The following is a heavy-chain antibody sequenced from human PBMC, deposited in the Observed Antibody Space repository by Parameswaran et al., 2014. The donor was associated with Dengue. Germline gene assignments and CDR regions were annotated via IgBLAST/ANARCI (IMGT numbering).Heavy chain of an antibody. Sequence: VRQMPGKGLEWVSSLSSDITYISYADSVKGRFTISRDNAKNSLYLQMNSLRAEDTAVYYCARAEGRGWFDLWAVAPGHRLL. CDR2: LSSDITYI. D-gene: IGHD6-19*01. CDR3: ARAEGRGWFDL. J-gene: IGHJ2*01. V-gene: IGHV3-21*01.